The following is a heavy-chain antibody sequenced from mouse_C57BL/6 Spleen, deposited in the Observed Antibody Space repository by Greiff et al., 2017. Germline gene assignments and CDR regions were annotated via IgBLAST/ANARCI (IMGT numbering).Heavy chain of an antibody. Sequence: VQVVESGPGLVAPSQSLSITCTVSGFSLTSYGVHWVRQPPGKGLEWLVVIWSDGSTTYNSALKSRLSISKDNSKSQVFLKMNSLQTDDTAMYYCARHGYYGSSYGWYFDVWGTGTTVTVSS. D-gene: IGHD1-1*01. J-gene: IGHJ1*03. CDR2: IWSDGST. CDR3: ARHGYYGSSYGWYFDV. CDR1: GFSLTSYG. V-gene: IGHV2-6-1*01.